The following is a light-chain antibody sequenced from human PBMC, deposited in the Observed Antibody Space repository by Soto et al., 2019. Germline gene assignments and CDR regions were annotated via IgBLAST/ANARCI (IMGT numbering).Light chain of an antibody. CDR3: QQYDNYPLT. J-gene: IGKJ4*01. CDR1: QNIRNW. V-gene: IGKV1-5*01. Sequence: DIQMTQSPSTLSASVGDSVTITCRASQNIRNWLAWYQQKPGKAPNPLIYDASSLESGVPSRFSGSGSGTEFTLTISNLQPDDFATYYCQQYDNYPLTFGGGTKVDIK. CDR2: DAS.